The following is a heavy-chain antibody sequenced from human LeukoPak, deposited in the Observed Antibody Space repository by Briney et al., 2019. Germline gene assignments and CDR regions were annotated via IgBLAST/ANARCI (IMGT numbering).Heavy chain of an antibody. J-gene: IGHJ6*02. Sequence: NPSETLSLTRAVYGGSFSDYWGWIRQPPGKGLEWIGEINHSGRTYYNPSLKSRVTISVDTSKNQFSLNLSSVTAADTAVYYCARDVVVVPAAIHHGMDVWGQGTTVTVSS. CDR3: ARDVVVVPAAIHHGMDV. V-gene: IGHV4-34*01. D-gene: IGHD2-2*01. CDR2: INHSGRT. CDR1: GGSFSDY.